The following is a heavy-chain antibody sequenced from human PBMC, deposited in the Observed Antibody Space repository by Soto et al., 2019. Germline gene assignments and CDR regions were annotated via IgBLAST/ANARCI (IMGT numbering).Heavy chain of an antibody. CDR3: ARTLYSYGPRFDY. Sequence: SGTLFPTRTVSGGSINIYYRGWVPQPPGKGLGWGGGIYFSGGTNYNPSLKSRVTISVDTSKNQFSLKLSSVTAADTAVYYCARTLYSYGPRFDYWGQGTLVTVSS. CDR1: GGSINIYY. V-gene: IGHV4-59*01. J-gene: IGHJ4*02. D-gene: IGHD5-18*01. CDR2: IYFSGGT.